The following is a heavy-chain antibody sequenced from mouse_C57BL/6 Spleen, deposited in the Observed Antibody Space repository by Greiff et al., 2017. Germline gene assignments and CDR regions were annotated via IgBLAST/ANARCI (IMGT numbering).Heavy chain of an antibody. D-gene: IGHD4-1*01. CDR3: ASWFLGAIDY. V-gene: IGHV1-82*01. CDR1: GYAFSSSR. Sequence: QVQLQQSGPELVMPGASVKISCKASGYAFSSSRMNWVKQRPGKGLEWIGRIYPGDGDTNYNGKFKGNATLTADKSSSTAYMQLSSRTYEDSAVYFCASWFLGAIDYWAQGTSVTDSS. J-gene: IGHJ4*01. CDR2: IYPGDGDT.